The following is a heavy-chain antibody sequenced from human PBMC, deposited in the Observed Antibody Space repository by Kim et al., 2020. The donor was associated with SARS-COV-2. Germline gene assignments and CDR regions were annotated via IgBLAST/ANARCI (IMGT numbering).Heavy chain of an antibody. CDR2: IYYSENT. D-gene: IGHD3-22*01. CDR3: VRGRDYYYD. CDR1: GGSTSDYY. Sequence: SETLSLTCSVSGGSTSDYYWTWIRQPPGKGLEWIGYIYYSENTNYNPSLKSRVTMSLDTSKKQFSLKLNSVTAADTAVYYCVRGRDYYYDWGQGTLVTVSS. J-gene: IGHJ4*02. V-gene: IGHV4-59*01.